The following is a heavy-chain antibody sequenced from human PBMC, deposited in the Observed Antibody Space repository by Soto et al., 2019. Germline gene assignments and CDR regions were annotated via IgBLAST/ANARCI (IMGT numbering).Heavy chain of an antibody. CDR3: VKVSTFYDILTGYYSTNFFDP. D-gene: IGHD3-9*01. V-gene: IGHV3-64D*06. CDR2: ISSDGDIT. J-gene: IGHJ5*02. CDR1: GFTFSEYS. Sequence: GSLRLSCSASGFTFSEYSMDWVRQAPGKGLQFVSTISSDGDITYYADSVKGRFTFSRDNSKNTLYLQMNSLRPEDTAVYYCVKVSTFYDILTGYYSTNFFDPWGQGTLVTVSS.